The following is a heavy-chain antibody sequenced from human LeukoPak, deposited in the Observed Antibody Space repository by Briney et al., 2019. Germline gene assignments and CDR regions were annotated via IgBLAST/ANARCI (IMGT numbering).Heavy chain of an antibody. V-gene: IGHV6-1*01. D-gene: IGHD4-23*01. Sequence: SQTLSLTCVISGDSVSSNNAAWNWIRQSPARGLEWLGRTYYRSKWHNDDALSMEGRITTNPDTSKNQFSLQLNSLTPEDTAVYYCAREPSGNSGSFDYWGQGTLVTVSS. CDR1: GDSVSSNNAA. J-gene: IGHJ4*02. CDR2: TYYRSKWHN. CDR3: AREPSGNSGSFDY.